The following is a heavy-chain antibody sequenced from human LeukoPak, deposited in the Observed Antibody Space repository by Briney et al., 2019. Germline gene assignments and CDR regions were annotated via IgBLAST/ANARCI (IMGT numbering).Heavy chain of an antibody. CDR2: INPNSGGT. D-gene: IGHD3-22*01. CDR3: ARAYYYDSSPSLHY. CDR1: GYTFTGYY. V-gene: IGHV1-2*02. Sequence: GASVKVSCKASGYTFTGYYMHWVRQAPGQGLEWMGWINPNSGGTNYAQKFQGRVTITRDTSISTAYMELSRLRSDDTAVYYCARAYYYDSSPSLHYWGQGTLVTASS. J-gene: IGHJ4*02.